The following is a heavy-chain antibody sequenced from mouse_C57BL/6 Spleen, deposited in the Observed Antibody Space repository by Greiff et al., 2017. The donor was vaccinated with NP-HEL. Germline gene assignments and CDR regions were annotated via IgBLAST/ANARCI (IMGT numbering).Heavy chain of an antibody. Sequence: QVQLQQPGAELVKPGASVKLSCKASGYTFTSYWMHWVKQRPGQGLEWIGMIHPNSGSTNYNEKFKSKATLTVDKSSSTAYMQLSSLTSEDSAVYYCAREGPTGTGDFDYWGQGTTLTVSS. CDR1: GYTFTSYW. D-gene: IGHD4-1*02. V-gene: IGHV1-64*01. CDR3: AREGPTGTGDFDY. CDR2: IHPNSGST. J-gene: IGHJ2*01.